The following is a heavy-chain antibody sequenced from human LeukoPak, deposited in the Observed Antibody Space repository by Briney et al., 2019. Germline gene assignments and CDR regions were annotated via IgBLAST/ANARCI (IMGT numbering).Heavy chain of an antibody. D-gene: IGHD3-22*01. Sequence: TGGSLRLSCAASGFTFSSYWMSWVRQAPGKGLEWVANIRQDGSEKYYVDSVKGRFTISRDNAKNSLYLQMNSLRAEDTAVYYCAKGRGITMIVPSRCFDYWGQGTLVTVSS. CDR2: IRQDGSEK. J-gene: IGHJ4*02. CDR3: AKGRGITMIVPSRCFDY. CDR1: GFTFSSYW. V-gene: IGHV3-7*03.